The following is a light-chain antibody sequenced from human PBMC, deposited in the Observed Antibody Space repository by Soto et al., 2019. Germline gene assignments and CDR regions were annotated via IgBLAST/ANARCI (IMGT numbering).Light chain of an antibody. CDR1: QDVSRY. Sequence: DIQLTQSPSFLSASVGDRVTITCRASQDVSRYLAWYQQKPGKAPNLLIYAASTLRSGVPSRFSGSGSETDFTLTISSLQPEDFATYCCQQLNSYVFAFGPGTKVDIK. CDR2: AAS. J-gene: IGKJ3*01. CDR3: QQLNSYVFA. V-gene: IGKV1-9*01.